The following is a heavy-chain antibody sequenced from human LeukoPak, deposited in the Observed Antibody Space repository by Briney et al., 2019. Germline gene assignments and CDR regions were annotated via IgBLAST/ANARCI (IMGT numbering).Heavy chain of an antibody. D-gene: IGHD2-15*01. Sequence: ASVKVSCKASGCTFTGYYMHWVRQAPGQGLEWMGWINPNSGGTNYAQKFQGRVTMTRDTSISTAYMELSRLRSDDTAVYYCAIKNRGYCSGGSCQMVDYWGQGTLVTVSS. CDR1: GCTFTGYY. J-gene: IGHJ4*02. V-gene: IGHV1-2*02. CDR2: INPNSGGT. CDR3: AIKNRGYCSGGSCQMVDY.